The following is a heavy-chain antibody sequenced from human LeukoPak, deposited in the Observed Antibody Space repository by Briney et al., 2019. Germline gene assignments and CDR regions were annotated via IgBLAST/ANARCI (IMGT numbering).Heavy chain of an antibody. V-gene: IGHV3-53*01. D-gene: IGHD3-22*01. CDR1: GFIFSSNY. Sequence: GGSLRLSCAASGFIFSSNYMSWVRQAPGKGLEWVSVIYSDGSIYYADSVKGRFTISRDNSKNTLYLQMNSLRAEDTAIYYCAKDKGAYYSDSSGYYYYWGQGTLVTVSS. J-gene: IGHJ4*02. CDR3: AKDKGAYYSDSSGYYYY. CDR2: IYSDGSI.